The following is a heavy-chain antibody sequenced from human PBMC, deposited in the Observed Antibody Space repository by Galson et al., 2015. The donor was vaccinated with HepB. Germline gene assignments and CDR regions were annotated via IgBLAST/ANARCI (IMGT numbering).Heavy chain of an antibody. CDR3: ARVLYSEHYYYGMDV. Sequence: SLRLSCAASGFTFSSYAMHWVRQAPGKGLEWVAVISYDGSNKYYADSVKGRFTISRDNSKNTLYLQMNSLRAEDTAVYYCARVLYSEHYYYGMDVWGQGTTVTVSS. CDR2: ISYDGSNK. CDR1: GFTFSSYA. V-gene: IGHV3-30-3*01. J-gene: IGHJ6*02. D-gene: IGHD4-11*01.